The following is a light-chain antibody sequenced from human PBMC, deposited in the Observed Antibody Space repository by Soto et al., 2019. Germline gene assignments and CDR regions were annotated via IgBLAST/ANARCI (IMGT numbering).Light chain of an antibody. Sequence: QSVLTQPRSVSGSPGQSVTISSTGTSSDVGGYNYVSWYQQRPGKAPKLMIYDVSRRPSGVPGRFSGSKSGNTASLTISGLQAEDEAEYFCCSHAASYTYVFGPGTKLTVL. J-gene: IGLJ1*01. CDR2: DVS. CDR1: SSDVGGYNY. CDR3: CSHAASYTYV. V-gene: IGLV2-11*01.